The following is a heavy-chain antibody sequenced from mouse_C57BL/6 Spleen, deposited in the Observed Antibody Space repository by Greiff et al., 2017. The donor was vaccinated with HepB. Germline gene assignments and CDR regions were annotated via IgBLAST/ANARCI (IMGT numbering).Heavy chain of an antibody. Sequence: EVQLVESGGGLVKPGGSLKLSCAASGFTFSDYGMHWVRQAPEKGLEWVAYISSGSSTIYYADKVKGRFTISRDNAKNTLFLQMTSLRSEDTAMYYCARPDYDNDYAMDYWGQGTSVTVSS. D-gene: IGHD2-4*01. CDR3: ARPDYDNDYAMDY. CDR2: ISSGSSTI. J-gene: IGHJ4*01. V-gene: IGHV5-17*01. CDR1: GFTFSDYG.